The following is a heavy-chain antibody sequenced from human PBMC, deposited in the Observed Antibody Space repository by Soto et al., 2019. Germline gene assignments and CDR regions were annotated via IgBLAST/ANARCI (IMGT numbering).Heavy chain of an antibody. CDR3: ASSGIAAAGTEY. CDR2: INPSGGGT. D-gene: IGHD6-25*01. J-gene: IGHJ4*02. CDR1: GYTFTNFY. Sequence: QGQLVQSGAELKKPGASVRVSCKASGYTFTNFYMHWVRQAPGQGLEWMGIINPSGGGTIYAQKFQGRVSVTSDTSTSTVYMDLSSLRSDDTAVYYCASSGIAAAGTEYWGQGTLVSVST. V-gene: IGHV1-46*01.